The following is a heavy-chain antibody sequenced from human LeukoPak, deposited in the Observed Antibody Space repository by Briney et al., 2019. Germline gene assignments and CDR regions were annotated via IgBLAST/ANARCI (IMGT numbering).Heavy chain of an antibody. J-gene: IGHJ4*02. CDR2: IYYSGST. CDR3: AREPSESSFDY. CDR1: GGSISSGDYY. Sequence: SETLSLTCTVSGGSISSGDYYWSWIRQPPGKGLEWIGYIYYSGSTYYNPSLKSRVTISVDTSKNQFSLKLSSVTAADTAVYYCAREPSESSFDYWGQGTLVSVSS. V-gene: IGHV4-30-4*01.